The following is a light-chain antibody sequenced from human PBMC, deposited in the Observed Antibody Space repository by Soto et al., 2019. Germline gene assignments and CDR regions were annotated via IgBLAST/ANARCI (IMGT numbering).Light chain of an antibody. CDR1: LSVSSN. V-gene: IGKV3-15*01. J-gene: IGKJ2*01. Sequence: ILRTQSPATLSVSPGQRATLSCRASLSVSSNLAWYQHKPGQAPRLLIYGASTRATGIPARFSGSGSGTEFTLTINSLQSEDFAVYYCQQYNDWYTFGQGTKLEIK. CDR3: QQYNDWYT. CDR2: GAS.